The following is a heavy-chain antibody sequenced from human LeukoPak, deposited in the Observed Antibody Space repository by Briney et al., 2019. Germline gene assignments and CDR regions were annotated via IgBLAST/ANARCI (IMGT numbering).Heavy chain of an antibody. CDR3: ARAPEFSSGWLLDY. CDR1: GGSISSSSYY. Sequence: SETLSLTCTVSGGSISSSSYYWSWIRQSAGTGLEWIGRIHTSGSTNYSPSLKSRVTMSVDTSKTQFSLEVNSVTAADTGVYFCARAPEFSSGWLLDYWGQGSLVTVSS. CDR2: IHTSGST. D-gene: IGHD6-19*01. J-gene: IGHJ4*02. V-gene: IGHV4-61*02.